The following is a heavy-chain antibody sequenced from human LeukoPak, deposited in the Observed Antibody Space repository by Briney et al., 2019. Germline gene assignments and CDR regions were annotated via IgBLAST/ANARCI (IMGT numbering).Heavy chain of an antibody. CDR3: ARGMEYYDFWSGYSEDDAFDI. CDR2: INHSGST. V-gene: IGHV4-34*01. CDR1: GGSFSGYY. J-gene: IGHJ3*02. Sequence: SSETLSLTCAVYGGSFSGYYWSWIRQPPGKGLEWIGEINHSGSTNYNPSLKSRVTISVDTSKNQFSLKLSSVTAADTAVYYCARGMEYYDFWSGYSEDDAFDIWGQGTMVTVSS. D-gene: IGHD3-3*01.